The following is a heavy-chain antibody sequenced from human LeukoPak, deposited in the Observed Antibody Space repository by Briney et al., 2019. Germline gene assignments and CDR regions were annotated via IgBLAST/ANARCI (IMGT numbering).Heavy chain of an antibody. CDR1: GFTFSSYA. J-gene: IGHJ4*02. Sequence: GGSLRLSCAASGFTFSSYAMSWVRQAPGQGLEWVSAISGSGGSTYYADAVKGRFTISRDNSKNTLYLQMNSLRAEDTAVYYCAKDAIFGVVIGPFDYWGQGTLVTVSS. CDR3: AKDAIFGVVIGPFDY. D-gene: IGHD3-3*01. CDR2: ISGSGGST. V-gene: IGHV3-23*01.